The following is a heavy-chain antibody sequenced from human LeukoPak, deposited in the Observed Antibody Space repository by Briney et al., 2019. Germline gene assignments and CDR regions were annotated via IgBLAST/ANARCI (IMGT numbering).Heavy chain of an antibody. CDR3: ARHWGTAFDI. CDR2: IYYSGST. CDR1: GGSFSGFY. D-gene: IGHD3-16*01. Sequence: SETLSLTCAVYGGSFSGFYWSWLRQPPGKGLEWIGYIYYSGSTNYNPSLKSRVTISVDTSKNQFSLKLSSVTAADTAVYYCARHWGTAFDIWGQGTMVTVSS. J-gene: IGHJ3*02. V-gene: IGHV4-59*08.